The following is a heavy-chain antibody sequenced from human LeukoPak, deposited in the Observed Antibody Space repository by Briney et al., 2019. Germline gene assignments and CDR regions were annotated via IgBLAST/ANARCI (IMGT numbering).Heavy chain of an antibody. CDR1: GGSISSYY. D-gene: IGHD2-21*02. CDR3: ARGYCGGDCRDWYFDL. Sequence: SETLSLTCTVSGGSISSYYWSWLRQPPGKGLEWIGYIYYSGSTNYNPSLKSRVTISVDTSKNQFSLKLSSVTAADTAVYYCARGYCGGDCRDWYFDLWGRGTLVIVSS. J-gene: IGHJ2*01. V-gene: IGHV4-59*01. CDR2: IYYSGST.